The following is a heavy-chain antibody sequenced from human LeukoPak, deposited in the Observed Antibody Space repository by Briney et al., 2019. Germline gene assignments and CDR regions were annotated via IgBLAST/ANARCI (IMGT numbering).Heavy chain of an antibody. V-gene: IGHV4-38-2*01. CDR3: ARYDSRGRASTGFDY. J-gene: IGHJ4*02. D-gene: IGHD3-16*01. CDR2: IYGTGST. CDR1: GYSLGKNYY. Sequence: SETLSLTCAVSGYSLGKNYYWGWIRQPPGKGLEWIGRIYGTGSTSYNPSLMNRVTMSVDTSKNHFSLKLTSVTAADTAVYYCARYDSRGRASTGFDYGRQGILVTISS.